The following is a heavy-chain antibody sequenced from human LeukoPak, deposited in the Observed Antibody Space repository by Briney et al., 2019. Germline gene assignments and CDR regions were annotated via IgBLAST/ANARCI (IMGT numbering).Heavy chain of an antibody. V-gene: IGHV1-46*03. CDR1: GYTFTSYY. CDR3: ARDRDSYGYGAHWYFDL. J-gene: IGHJ2*01. CDR2: INPSGGST. Sequence: ASVKVSCKASGYTFTSYYMHWVRQAPGQGLEWMGIINPSGGSTSYAQKFQGRVTMTRDTSTSTVYMELSSPRSEDTAVYYCARDRDSYGYGAHWYFDLWGRGTLVTVSS. D-gene: IGHD5-18*01.